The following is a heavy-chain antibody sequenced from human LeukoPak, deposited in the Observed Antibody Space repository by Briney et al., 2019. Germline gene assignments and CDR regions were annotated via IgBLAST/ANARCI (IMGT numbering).Heavy chain of an antibody. CDR2: ISAYNGNT. CDR1: GCTFTSYG. V-gene: IGHV1-18*01. Sequence: GASVKVSCKASGCTFTSYGISWVRQAPGQGLEWMGWISAYNGNTNYAQKLQGRVTMTTDTSTSTAYMELRSLRSDDTAVYYCARDGGGYYYYGMDVWGQGATVTVSS. CDR3: ARDGGGYYYYGMDV. D-gene: IGHD3-16*01. J-gene: IGHJ6*02.